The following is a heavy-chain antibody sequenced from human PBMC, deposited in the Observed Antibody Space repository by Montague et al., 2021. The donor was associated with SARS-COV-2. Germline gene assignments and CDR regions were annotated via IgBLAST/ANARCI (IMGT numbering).Heavy chain of an antibody. Sequence: SETLSLTCTVSGASISSGDYYWSWIRQPAGKGLEWIGSIYYSGSTYYNPSLKSRVTISVDTSKNQFSLKLSSVTAADTAVYYCARPLNLYYYGSGSYSSWFDPWGQGTLVTVSS. J-gene: IGHJ5*02. CDR3: ARPLNLYYYGSGSYSSWFDP. D-gene: IGHD3-10*01. CDR2: IYYSGST. V-gene: IGHV4-39*01. CDR1: GASISSGDYY.